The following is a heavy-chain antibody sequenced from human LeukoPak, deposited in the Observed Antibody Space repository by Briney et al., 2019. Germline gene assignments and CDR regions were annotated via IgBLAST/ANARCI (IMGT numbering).Heavy chain of an antibody. CDR1: GFTFSSYW. CDR3: ARGNYYGMDV. J-gene: IGHJ6*02. CDR2: INSDGTTT. V-gene: IGHV3-74*01. Sequence: TGGSLRLSCVASGFTFSSYWMHWVRQAPGKGLLWVSRINSDGTTTYYADSVKGRFTISRDNAKNTLYLQVNSLRAEDTAVYYCARGNYYGMDVWGQGTTVTVSS.